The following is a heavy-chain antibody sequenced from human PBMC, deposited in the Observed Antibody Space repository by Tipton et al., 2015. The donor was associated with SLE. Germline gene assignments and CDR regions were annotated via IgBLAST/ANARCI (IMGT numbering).Heavy chain of an antibody. J-gene: IGHJ4*02. Sequence: TLSLTCTVSGGSISSSRYYWGWIRQPPGKGLEWIGSIYHSGTAYYNPSLKSRVTISVDRSKNQFSLKLSSVTAADTAVYYCASGRLRYFDWLYRFDYWGQGTLVTVSS. CDR3: ASGRLRYFDWLYRFDY. CDR1: GGSISSSRYY. CDR2: IYHSGTA. D-gene: IGHD3-9*01. V-gene: IGHV4-39*07.